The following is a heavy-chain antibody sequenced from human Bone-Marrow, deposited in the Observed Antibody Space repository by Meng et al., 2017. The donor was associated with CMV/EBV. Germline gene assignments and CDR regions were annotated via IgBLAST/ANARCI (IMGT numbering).Heavy chain of an antibody. CDR3: SRGRYGSGGLPIND. CDR1: GGSISSTSYY. CDR2: IYYTGST. Sequence: SETLSLTCTVSGGSISSTSYYWGWIRQPPGKGLEWTGSIYYTGSTYYNPSLKTRFTISVDTSKNQLSLTVSSVTAADTAVYYCSRGRYGSGGLPINDWGQGTLVTVSS. V-gene: IGHV4-39*07. J-gene: IGHJ4*02. D-gene: IGHD3-10*01.